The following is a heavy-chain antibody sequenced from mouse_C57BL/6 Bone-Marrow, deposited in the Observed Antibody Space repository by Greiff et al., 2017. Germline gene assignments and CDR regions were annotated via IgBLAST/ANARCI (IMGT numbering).Heavy chain of an antibody. CDR2: IDPKSGGT. J-gene: IGHJ2*01. D-gene: IGHD1-1*02. CDR1: GYTFTSYW. CDR3: ARNKIPMGLRYFDY. Sequence: QVQLQQPGAELVKPGASVKLSCKASGYTFTSYWMHWVKQRPGRGLEWIGRIDPKSGGTKYNEKFKSKATLTVDKPSSTPYMPLSRLTSADSAVYYCARNKIPMGLRYFDYWGQGTTLTVSS. V-gene: IGHV1-72*01.